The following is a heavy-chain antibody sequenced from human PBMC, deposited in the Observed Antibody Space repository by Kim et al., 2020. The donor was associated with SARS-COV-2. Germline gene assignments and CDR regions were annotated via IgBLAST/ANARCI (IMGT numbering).Heavy chain of an antibody. V-gene: IGHV3-48*01. CDR1: GFTFINYP. J-gene: IGHJ4*02. D-gene: IGHD3-16*01. CDR3: ARGRSYEPFDY. Sequence: GGSLRLSCAASGFTFINYPMNWVRQAPGKGLEWVSYISSSSSTIYYADSVKGRFTISSDTATNSLDLPMNSLRAEDTAVYYCARGRSYEPFDYWGQGTLVTVSS. CDR2: ISSSSSTI.